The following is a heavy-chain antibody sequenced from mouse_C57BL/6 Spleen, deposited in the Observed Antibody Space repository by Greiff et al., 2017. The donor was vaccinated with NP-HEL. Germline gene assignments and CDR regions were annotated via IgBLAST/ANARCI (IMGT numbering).Heavy chain of an antibody. CDR2: FYPGSGSI. CDR3: ARHEMITTVVSYFDY. V-gene: IGHV1-62-2*01. D-gene: IGHD1-1*01. CDR1: GYTFTEYT. Sequence: VKLMESGTELVKPGASVKLSCKASGYTFTEYTIHWVKQRSGQGLEWIGWFYPGSGSIKYNEKFKDKATLTADKSSSTVYMELSRLTSEDSAVYFCARHEMITTVVSYFDYWGQGTTLTVSS. J-gene: IGHJ2*01.